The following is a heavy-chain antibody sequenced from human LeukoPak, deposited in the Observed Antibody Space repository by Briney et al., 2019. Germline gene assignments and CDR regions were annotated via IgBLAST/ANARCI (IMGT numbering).Heavy chain of an antibody. D-gene: IGHD1-1*01. CDR3: VKHGPGGRGYLDV. V-gene: IGHV4-59*11. CDR2: IFYSGST. J-gene: IGHJ6*03. Sequence: SETVPLTCTVSGGSISSHYWSWVRLSPAKGLEWIGYIFYSGSTDYSPSLTSRVTISIDTSKRYLSLNLSSVTAADTAVYYCVKHGPGGRGYLDVWGVGTTVTVSS. CDR1: GGSISSHY.